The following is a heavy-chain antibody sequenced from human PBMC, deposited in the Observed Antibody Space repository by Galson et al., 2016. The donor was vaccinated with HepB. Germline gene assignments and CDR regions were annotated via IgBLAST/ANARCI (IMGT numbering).Heavy chain of an antibody. V-gene: IGHV4-31*03. J-gene: IGHJ4*02. CDR3: ARDFGDGFFDY. CDR2: IHHSGTT. D-gene: IGHD5-24*01. CDR1: GGSISSGGYY. Sequence: TLSLTCTVSGGSISSGGYYWSWIRQHPGKGLEWIGYIHHSGTTYYNPSLRSRITISVDTSKNQFSLNLSSVTAADTAVYYCARDFGDGFFDYWGQGTLVTVSS.